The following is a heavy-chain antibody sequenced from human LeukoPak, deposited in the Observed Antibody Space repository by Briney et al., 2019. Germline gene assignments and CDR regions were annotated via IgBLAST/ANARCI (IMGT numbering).Heavy chain of an antibody. CDR1: GYTFTAYY. J-gene: IGHJ4*02. V-gene: IGHV1-2*02. Sequence: GASVKVSCKASGYTFTAYYVHWVRQAPGQGLEWMGWINPNRRGTNYSQKFENSVTITRDTSISTAYMELTRLRSDDTAVYYCARVDDILTGHLDCWGKGTLVTVSS. D-gene: IGHD3-9*01. CDR2: INPNRRGT. CDR3: ARVDDILTGHLDC.